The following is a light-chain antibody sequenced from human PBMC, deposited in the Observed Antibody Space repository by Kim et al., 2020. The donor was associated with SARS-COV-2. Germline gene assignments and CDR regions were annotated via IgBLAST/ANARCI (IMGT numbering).Light chain of an antibody. CDR1: KLGDKQ. Sequence: SVAPGQTASITCSGHKLGDKQAYWYQQKPGQSPVLVIYQDIKRPSGIPERFSGSNSGNTVTLTISGTQSMDEADYYCQAWDSSTAVFGGGTQLTVL. V-gene: IGLV3-1*01. CDR3: QAWDSSTAV. CDR2: QDI. J-gene: IGLJ3*02.